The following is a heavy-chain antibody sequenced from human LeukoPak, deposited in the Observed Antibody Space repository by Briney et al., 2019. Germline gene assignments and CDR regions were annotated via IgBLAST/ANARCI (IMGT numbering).Heavy chain of an antibody. J-gene: IGHJ4*02. Sequence: SETLSLTCTVSGASLSSSSYFWGWIRQPPGKGLEWIGEINHSGSTNYNPSLKSRVTISVDTSKNQFSLKLSSVTAADTAVYYCACRGGGSWEWGQGTLVTVSS. CDR2: INHSGST. CDR1: GASLSSSSYF. CDR3: ACRGGGSWE. D-gene: IGHD2-15*01. V-gene: IGHV4-39*07.